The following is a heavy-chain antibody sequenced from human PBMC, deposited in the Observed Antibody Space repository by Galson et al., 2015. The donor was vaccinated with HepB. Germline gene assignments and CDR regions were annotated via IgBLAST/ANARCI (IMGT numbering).Heavy chain of an antibody. CDR2: IYYSGST. CDR1: GDSISSGDYY. D-gene: IGHD3-16*02. CDR3: ARASGVYDYVWGSYRYYFDY. V-gene: IGHV4-30-4*01. J-gene: IGHJ4*02. Sequence: TLSLTCTVSGDSISSGDYYWSWIRQPPGKGLEWIGYIYYSGSTYYNPSLKSRVTISVDTSKNQFSLKLSSVTAADTAVYYCARASGVYDYVWGSYRYYFDYWGQGTLVTVSS.